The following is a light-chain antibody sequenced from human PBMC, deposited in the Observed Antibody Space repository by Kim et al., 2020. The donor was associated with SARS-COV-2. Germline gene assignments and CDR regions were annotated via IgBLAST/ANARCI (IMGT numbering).Light chain of an antibody. V-gene: IGLV1-47*01. CDR2: RNN. CDR3: AAWDDSLSGYV. CDR1: SPHIGSNY. Sequence: GQRVTISCSGRSPHIGSNYVYWYQQLPGTAPKLLIYRNNQRPSGVPDRFSGSKSGTSASLAISGLRSEDEADYYCAAWDDSLSGYVFGTGTKVTVL. J-gene: IGLJ1*01.